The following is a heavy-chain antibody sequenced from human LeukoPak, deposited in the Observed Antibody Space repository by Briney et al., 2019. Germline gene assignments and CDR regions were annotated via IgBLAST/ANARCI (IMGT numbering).Heavy chain of an antibody. CDR3: ARDPGSSWDLHYYYMDV. CDR1: GFTFSSYS. D-gene: IGHD6-13*01. V-gene: IGHV3-21*01. Sequence: PGGSLRLSCAASGFTFSSYSMNWVRQAPGKGLEWVSSISSSSSYIYYADSVKGRFTISRDNAKNSLYLQMNSLRAEDTAVYYCARDPGSSWDLHYYYMDVWGKGTTVTVSS. CDR2: ISSSSSYI. J-gene: IGHJ6*03.